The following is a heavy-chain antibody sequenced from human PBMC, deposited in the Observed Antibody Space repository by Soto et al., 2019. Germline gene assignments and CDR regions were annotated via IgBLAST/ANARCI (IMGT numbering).Heavy chain of an antibody. CDR1: GLSITDSEMG. CDR3: ARRHLAVAVSPWFDP. D-gene: IGHD6-19*01. J-gene: IGHJ5*02. V-gene: IGHV2-26*01. CDR2: IDSSGEK. Sequence: QVTLKESGLVLVNPTETLTLRCTVSGLSITDSEMGVSWIRQPPGQPLEWLAHIDSSGEKSYRTFLKSRLAISKDTSKSQIVLTMTNMDPADTATYYCARRHLAVAVSPWFDPWGQGIPVTVSS.